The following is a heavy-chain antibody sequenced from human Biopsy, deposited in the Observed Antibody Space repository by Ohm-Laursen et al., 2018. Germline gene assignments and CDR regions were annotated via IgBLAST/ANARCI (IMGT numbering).Heavy chain of an antibody. V-gene: IGHV1-24*01. CDR3: AADINVWNVNY. J-gene: IGHJ4*02. Sequence: ASVKVSCKVSGYTLNELSMHWVRQVPGKGLEWTGGFAPENGKTIYAQKFQGRITMTEDTSTDTAYMELSSLRSEDTAVYYCAADINVWNVNYWGQGTQVTVSS. D-gene: IGHD1-1*01. CDR1: GYTLNELS. CDR2: FAPENGKT.